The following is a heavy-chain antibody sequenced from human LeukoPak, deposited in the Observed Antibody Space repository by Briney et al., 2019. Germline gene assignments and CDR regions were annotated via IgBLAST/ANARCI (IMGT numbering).Heavy chain of an antibody. CDR1: GITFSSYW. CDR2: IKPDGSEK. V-gene: IGHV3-7*01. Sequence: PGGSLRLSCAASGITFSSYWMSWVRQAPGKGLEWVANIKPDGSEKYYVDSVKGRFTISRDNAKSSLFLQMDSLRAEDTAVYYCARKNTLADWGQGTLVTVSS. J-gene: IGHJ4*02. CDR3: ARKNTLAD. D-gene: IGHD3-3*02.